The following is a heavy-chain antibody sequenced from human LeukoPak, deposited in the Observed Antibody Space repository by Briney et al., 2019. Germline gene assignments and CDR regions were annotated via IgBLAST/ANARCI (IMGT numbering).Heavy chain of an antibody. D-gene: IGHD6-19*01. CDR3: ARPSGWYNTFYI. J-gene: IGHJ3*02. CDR2: INPSGGST. CDR1: GYTFTSYY. V-gene: IGHV1-46*01. Sequence: ASVRVSCKASGYTFTSYYMHWVRQAPGQGLEWMGIINPSGGSTSYAQKFQGRVTMTTDTSTSTAYMELRSLRSDDTAVYYCARPSGWYNTFYIWGQGTMGTVSS.